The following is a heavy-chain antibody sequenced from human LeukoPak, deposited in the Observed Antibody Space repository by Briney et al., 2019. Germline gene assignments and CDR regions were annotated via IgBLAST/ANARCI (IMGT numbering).Heavy chain of an antibody. V-gene: IGHV5-51*01. D-gene: IGHD6-19*01. CDR1: GYRFTNYW. CDR3: ARPPPYSSGWYWDY. J-gene: IGHJ4*02. CDR2: IYPGDSDT. Sequence: GESLKISCKGSGYRFTNYWIGWVRQLPGKGLECMGIIYPGDSDTRYSPSLQGQVTISADKSITTAYLQWNSLRAEDTAVYYCARPPPYSSGWYWDYWGQGTLVTVSS.